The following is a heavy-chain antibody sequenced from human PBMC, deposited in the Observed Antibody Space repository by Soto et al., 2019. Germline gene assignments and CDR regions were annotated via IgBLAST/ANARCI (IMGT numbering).Heavy chain of an antibody. CDR1: GYTFTSYY. CDR3: ARVKKGYCSGGSCYDAFDI. J-gene: IGHJ3*02. V-gene: IGHV1-46*01. D-gene: IGHD2-15*01. CDR2: IDPSGGST. Sequence: ASVKVSCKASGYTFTSYYMHCVRQAPGQGLEWMGIIDPSGGSTSYAQKFQGRVTMTRDTSTSTVYMELSSLRSEDTAVYYCARVKKGYCSGGSCYDAFDIWGQGTMVTVSS.